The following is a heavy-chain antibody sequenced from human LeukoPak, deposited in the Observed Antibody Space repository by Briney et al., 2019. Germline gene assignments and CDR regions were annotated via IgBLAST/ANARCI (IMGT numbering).Heavy chain of an antibody. Sequence: GGSLRLSCAASGFTFSSYDMHWVRQATGKGLEWVSAIGTAGDTYYPGSVKGRFTISRENAKNSLYLQMNSLRAGDTAVYYCARGTGWPQFDYWGQGTLVTVSS. J-gene: IGHJ4*02. CDR3: ARGTGWPQFDY. CDR2: IGTAGDT. CDR1: GFTFSSYD. D-gene: IGHD6-19*01. V-gene: IGHV3-13*01.